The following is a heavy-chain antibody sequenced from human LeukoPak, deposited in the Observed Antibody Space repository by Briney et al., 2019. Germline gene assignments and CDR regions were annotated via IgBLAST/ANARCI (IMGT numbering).Heavy chain of an antibody. CDR1: GGTFSSYA. J-gene: IGHJ6*02. CDR3: ASHGDYDYYYYGMDV. CDR2: IIPIFGTA. D-gene: IGHD4-17*01. Sequence: SVKVSCKASGGTFSSYAISWVRQAPGQGLEWMGGIIPIFGTANYAQKFQGRVTITADESTSTAYMELSSLRSEDTAVYYCASHGDYDYYYYGMDVWGQGTTVTASS. V-gene: IGHV1-69*13.